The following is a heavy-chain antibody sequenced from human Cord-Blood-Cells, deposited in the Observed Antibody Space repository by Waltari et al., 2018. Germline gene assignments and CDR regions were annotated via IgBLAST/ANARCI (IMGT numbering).Heavy chain of an antibody. CDR2: IYYSGSN. Sequence: QVQLQESGPGLVKPSETLSLTCTVSGGSISSYYWSWIRQPPGKGLEWIGYIYYSGSNNYNPSLKSRVTISVDTSKNQFSLKLGSVTAADTAVYYCAREVTGDYFYYWGQGTLVTVSS. D-gene: IGHD7-27*01. CDR3: AREVTGDYFYY. CDR1: GGSISSYY. J-gene: IGHJ4*02. V-gene: IGHV4-59*01.